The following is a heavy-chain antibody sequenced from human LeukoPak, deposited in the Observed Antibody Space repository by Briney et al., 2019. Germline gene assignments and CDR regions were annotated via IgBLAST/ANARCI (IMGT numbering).Heavy chain of an antibody. CDR2: ISYDGSNK. Sequence: PGGSLRLSCAASGFTFSSYAMHWVRQAPGKGLEWVAVISYDGSNKYYAASVKGRFTISRDNSKNTLYLQMNSLIAEDAAVYYCRRVTAPATVINLFAYWGQGTLVTVSS. V-gene: IGHV3-30-3*01. CDR1: GFTFSSYA. J-gene: IGHJ4*02. CDR3: RRVTAPATVINLFAY. D-gene: IGHD4-23*01.